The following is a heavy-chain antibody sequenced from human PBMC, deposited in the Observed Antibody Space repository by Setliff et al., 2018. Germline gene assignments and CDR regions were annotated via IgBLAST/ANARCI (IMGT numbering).Heavy chain of an antibody. V-gene: IGHV4-59*02. D-gene: IGHD3-16*01. Sequence: SETLSLTCTVSGGSVRGYYWSWIRQPPGKGLEWIGYIHYSGTTNYNPSLKSRVTLSLDTAKNQFSLELRAVTAADTALYYCAIGGGYCDFFDCFPFDNWGQGFLVTVS. CDR2: IHYSGTT. CDR3: AIGGGYCDFFDCFPFDN. CDR1: GGSVRGYY. J-gene: IGHJ4*02.